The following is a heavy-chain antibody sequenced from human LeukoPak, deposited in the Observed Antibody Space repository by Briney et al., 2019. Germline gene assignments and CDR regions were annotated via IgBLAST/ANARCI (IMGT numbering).Heavy chain of an antibody. V-gene: IGHV4-59*12. J-gene: IGHJ3*02. CDR2: IYYSGST. CDR1: GGSISSYY. D-gene: IGHD6-13*01. Sequence: SETLSLTCTVSGGSISSYYWSWIRQPPGKGLEWIGYIYYSGSTNYNPSLKSRVTISVDTSKNQFSLKLSSVTAADTAVYYCARERGLITAAVNDAFDIWGQGTMVTVSS. CDR3: ARERGLITAAVNDAFDI.